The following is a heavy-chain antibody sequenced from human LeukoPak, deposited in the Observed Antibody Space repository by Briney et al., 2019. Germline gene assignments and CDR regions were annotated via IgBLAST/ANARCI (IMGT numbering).Heavy chain of an antibody. J-gene: IGHJ4*02. CDR3: ARDSIAAAGHDY. CDR2: INPNSGGT. V-gene: IGHV1-2*02. CDR1: GYTFTGYY. Sequence: ASVKVSCKASGYTFTGYYMHWVRQAPGQGLEWMGWINPNSGGTNYAQKFKGRVTMTRDTSISTAYMELSRLRSDDTAVYYCARDSIAAAGHDYWGQGTLVTVSS. D-gene: IGHD6-13*01.